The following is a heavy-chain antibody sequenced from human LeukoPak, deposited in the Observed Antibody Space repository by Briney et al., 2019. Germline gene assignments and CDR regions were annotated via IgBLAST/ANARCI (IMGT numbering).Heavy chain of an antibody. D-gene: IGHD2-21*02. CDR2: INHSGST. CDR1: GGPFSGYY. CDR3: ARVVVVTAAREAYYYYYYMDV. V-gene: IGHV4-34*01. J-gene: IGHJ6*03. Sequence: KPSETLSLTCAVYGGPFSGYYWSGIRQPPGKGLEWIGEINHSGSTNYNPSLKSRVTISVDTSKNQFSLKLSSVTAADTAVYYCARVVVVTAAREAYYYYYYMDVWGKGTTVTISS.